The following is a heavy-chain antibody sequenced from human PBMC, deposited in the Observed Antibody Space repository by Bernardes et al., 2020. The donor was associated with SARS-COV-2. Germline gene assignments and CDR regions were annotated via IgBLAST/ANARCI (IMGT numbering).Heavy chain of an antibody. CDR1: GYTFTGYY. CDR2: INPNSGGT. Sequence: ASVKVSCKASGYTFTGYYMHWVRQAPGQGLEWMGWINPNSGGTNYAQTFQGWVTMTRDTSISTAYMELSRLRSDDTAVYYCAREFGGWYRSVGSGNWFDPWGQGTLVTVSS. V-gene: IGHV1-2*04. CDR3: AREFGGWYRSVGSGNWFDP. J-gene: IGHJ5*02. D-gene: IGHD6-19*01.